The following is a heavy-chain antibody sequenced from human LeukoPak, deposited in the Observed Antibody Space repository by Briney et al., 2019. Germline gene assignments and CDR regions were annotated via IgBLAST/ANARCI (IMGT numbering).Heavy chain of an antibody. CDR1: GYSFTSYW. CDR3: ESLPPVIGYYYYGMDV. J-gene: IGHJ6*02. CDR2: IDPRNSYT. Sequence: GESLKISCKGSGYSFTSYWISWLRQMPGKGLEWMGRIDPRNSYTNYSPSFQGHVTFSADKSNSTAYLEWSSLEASATTVYYCESLPPVIGYYYYGMDVWGQGTTVTVSS. V-gene: IGHV5-10-1*01. D-gene: IGHD4-11*01.